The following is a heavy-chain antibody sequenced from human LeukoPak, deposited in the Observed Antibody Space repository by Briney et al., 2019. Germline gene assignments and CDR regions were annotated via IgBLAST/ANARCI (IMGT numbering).Heavy chain of an antibody. Sequence: GGSLRLSCTASGFTFGDFAVSWFRQAPGKGLEWVGFIRSKAYGGTSEYAASVKGRFTISRDDSKSIAYLQMNSLKTEDTAVYYCTRGPPGSMILVDFDYWGQGTLVTVSS. CDR1: GFTFGDFA. V-gene: IGHV3-49*03. CDR3: TRGPPGSMILVDFDY. J-gene: IGHJ4*02. CDR2: IRSKAYGGTS. D-gene: IGHD2-8*02.